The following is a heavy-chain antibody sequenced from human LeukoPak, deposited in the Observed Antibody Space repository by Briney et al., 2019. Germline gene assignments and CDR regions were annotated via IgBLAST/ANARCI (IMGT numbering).Heavy chain of an antibody. V-gene: IGHV3-30-3*01. Sequence: PGGSLRLSCAASGFTFSSYAMHWVRQAPGKGLEWVAVISYDGSNKYYADSVKGRFTISRDNSKNTLYLQMNSLGAEDTAVYYCARGDRGFDYWGQGTLVTVSS. CDR2: ISYDGSNK. J-gene: IGHJ4*02. CDR1: GFTFSSYA. D-gene: IGHD3-16*01. CDR3: ARGDRGFDY.